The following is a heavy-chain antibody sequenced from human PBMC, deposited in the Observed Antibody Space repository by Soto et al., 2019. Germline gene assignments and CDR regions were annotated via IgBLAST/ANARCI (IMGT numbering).Heavy chain of an antibody. D-gene: IGHD3-10*01. Sequence: GGSLRLSCAASGFTFSSYGMHWVRQAPGKGLEWVAVIWYDGSNKYYADSVKGRFTISRDNSKNTLYLQMNSLRAEDTAVYYCARDGNYYGSGSREDAFDIWGQGTMVTVSS. CDR1: GFTFSSYG. CDR3: ARDGNYYGSGSREDAFDI. J-gene: IGHJ3*02. CDR2: IWYDGSNK. V-gene: IGHV3-33*01.